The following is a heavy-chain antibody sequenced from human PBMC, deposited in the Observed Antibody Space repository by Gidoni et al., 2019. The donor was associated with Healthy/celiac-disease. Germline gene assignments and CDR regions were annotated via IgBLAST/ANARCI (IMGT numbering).Heavy chain of an antibody. V-gene: IGHV3-21*01. Sequence: EVQLVESGGGLVKPGGSLRLSCAASGFTFSSYNMNWVRQAPGKGLAWVSSISSSSSYISYADSLKGRFTISRDNAKNSLYLQMNSLRAEDTAVYYCARALKWEVTPFDYWGQGTLVTVSS. J-gene: IGHJ4*02. CDR1: GFTFSSYN. D-gene: IGHD1-26*01. CDR2: ISSSSSYI. CDR3: ARALKWEVTPFDY.